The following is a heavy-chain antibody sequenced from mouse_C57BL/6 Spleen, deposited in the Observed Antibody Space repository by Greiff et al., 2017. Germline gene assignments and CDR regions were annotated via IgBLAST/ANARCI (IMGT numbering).Heavy chain of an antibody. CDR2: ISSGSSTI. Sequence: EVKLMESGGGLVKPGGSLKLSCAASGFTFSDYGMHWVRQAPEKGLEWVAYISSGSSTIYYADTVKGRFTISRDNAKNTLFLQMTSLRSEDTAMYYCARQGDGYYNWYFDVWGTGTTVTVSS. V-gene: IGHV5-17*01. CDR1: GFTFSDYG. CDR3: ARQGDGYYNWYFDV. D-gene: IGHD2-3*01. J-gene: IGHJ1*03.